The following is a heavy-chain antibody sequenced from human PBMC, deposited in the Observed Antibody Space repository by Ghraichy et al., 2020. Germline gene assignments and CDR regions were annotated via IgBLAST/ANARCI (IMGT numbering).Heavy chain of an antibody. V-gene: IGHV4-34*01. J-gene: IGHJ6*02. D-gene: IGHD3-3*01. CDR3: ARVGRITIFGVVTSYYGMDV. CDR2: INHSGST. CDR1: GGSFSGYY. Sequence: SETLSLTCAVYGGSFSGYYWSWIRQPPGKGLEWIGEINHSGSTNYNPSLKSRVTISVDTSKNQFSLKLSSVTAADTAVYYCARVGRITIFGVVTSYYGMDVWGQGTTVTVSS.